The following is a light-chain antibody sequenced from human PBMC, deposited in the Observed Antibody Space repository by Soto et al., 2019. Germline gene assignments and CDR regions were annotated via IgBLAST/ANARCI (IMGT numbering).Light chain of an antibody. CDR2: DTT. Sequence: QAVVTQEPSLTVSPGGTVTLTCGSSTGPVTSSHYPYWLQRKPGQAPRTLIYDTTNKHSWTPARFSGSLLGGQAALTLSGAQPEDEAEYYCLLSYNGPRVFGGGTKLTVL. CDR1: TGPVTSSHY. CDR3: LLSYNGPRV. J-gene: IGLJ3*02. V-gene: IGLV7-46*01.